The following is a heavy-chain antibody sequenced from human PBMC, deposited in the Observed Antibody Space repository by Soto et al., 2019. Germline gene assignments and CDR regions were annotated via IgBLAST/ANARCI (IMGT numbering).Heavy chain of an antibody. V-gene: IGHV3-7*03. D-gene: IGHD3-3*01. CDR3: ARDWRTTIFGVRSYYGMDV. J-gene: IGHJ6*02. CDR1: GFTFSSYW. CDR2: IKQDGSEK. Sequence: SGGSLRLSCAVSGFTFSSYWMTWVRQAPGKGLEWVANIKQDGSEKYYVDSVKGRFTIFRDNAKNSLYLQMNSLRAEDTAVYYCARDWRTTIFGVRSYYGMDVWGQGTRSPSP.